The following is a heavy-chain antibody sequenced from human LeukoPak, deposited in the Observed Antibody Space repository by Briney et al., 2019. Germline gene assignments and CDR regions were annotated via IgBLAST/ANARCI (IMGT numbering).Heavy chain of an antibody. J-gene: IGHJ4*02. CDR3: ARSRNYYRVYFDN. CDR2: ITPNTGDT. Sequence: GASVKVSCKASGCTFSSFYLHWVRQAPGQGLEWMGIITPNTGDTTYAPKFQDRLIMTRDRSTSTVYMELHSLRSEDTAVYYCARSRNYYRVYFDNWGRGTLVPVSS. CDR1: GCTFSSFY. V-gene: IGHV1-46*01. D-gene: IGHD3-10*01.